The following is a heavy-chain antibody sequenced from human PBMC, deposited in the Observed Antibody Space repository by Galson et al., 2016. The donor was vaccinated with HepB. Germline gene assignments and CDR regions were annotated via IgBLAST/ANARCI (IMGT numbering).Heavy chain of an antibody. CDR1: GGSISGYY. V-gene: IGHV3-53*01. CDR3: AKSLIGTHHYYYYGMDV. J-gene: IGHJ6*01. CDR2: IYDNGET. Sequence: ETLSLTCTVSGGSISGYYMTWVRQAPGKGLDWVSVIYDNGETYYGDSVRGRFTIYRDNSKNTLYLQMSSLPDDDTAVYYCAKSLIGTHHYYYYGMDVWGQGTTVTVSS. D-gene: IGHD3-10*01.